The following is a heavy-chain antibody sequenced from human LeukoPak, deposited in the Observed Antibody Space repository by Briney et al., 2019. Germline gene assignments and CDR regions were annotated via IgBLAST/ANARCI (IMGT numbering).Heavy chain of an antibody. CDR3: AKGAYLRYFEWLWAN. CDR2: INSNSGGT. J-gene: IGHJ4*02. D-gene: IGHD3-9*01. V-gene: IGHV1-2*02. CDR1: GYTFTDFY. Sequence: ASVKVSCKASGYTFTDFYIHWVRQAPGQGLEWMGWINSNSGGTNYAEKFQGRVTMTSDTSISTAYMELSSLRPEDTAVYYCAKGAYLRYFEWLWANWGQGTLVTVSS.